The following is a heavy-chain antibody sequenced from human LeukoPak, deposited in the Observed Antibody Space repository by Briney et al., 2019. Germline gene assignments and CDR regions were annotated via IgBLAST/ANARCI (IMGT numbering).Heavy chain of an antibody. Sequence: PGGSLRLSCAASGFIFSSYAMSWVRQAPGKGLEWVSAISGSGGSTYYADSVKGRFTISRDNSKNTLYLQMNSLRAEDTAVYYCAKVGPKWELLKPIDYWGQGTLVTVSS. CDR2: ISGSGGST. V-gene: IGHV3-23*01. CDR1: GFIFSSYA. J-gene: IGHJ4*02. CDR3: AKVGPKWELLKPIDY. D-gene: IGHD1-26*01.